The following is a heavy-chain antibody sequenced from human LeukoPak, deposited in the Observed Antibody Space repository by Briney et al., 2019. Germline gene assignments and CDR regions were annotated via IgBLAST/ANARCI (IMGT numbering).Heavy chain of an antibody. D-gene: IGHD2-21*02. CDR3: ASIIRVTATLDAVDM. J-gene: IGHJ3*02. CDR1: GYRLSSFW. Sequence: PGESLKIPCKGSGYRLSSFWIGWVRQMPGKGLEWMGIIYPGDSDTRYSPSVQGQVTISADKSISTAYLQWSSLKASGSAMYYCASIIRVTATLDAVDMWGQGTTVTVSS. CDR2: IYPGDSDT. V-gene: IGHV5-51*01.